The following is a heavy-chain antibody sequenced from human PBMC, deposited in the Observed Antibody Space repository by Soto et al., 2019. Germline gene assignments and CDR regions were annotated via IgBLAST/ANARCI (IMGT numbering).Heavy chain of an antibody. CDR2: IYSSGST. J-gene: IGHJ6*02. Sequence: PSETLSLTCTVSVGSFSSDTHYWSWIRQPPGKRLEWIGFIYSSGSTNYNPSLKSRVTMSADTSKNQFSLKLRSVIVADTAVYHCARFVRSCSGTTCYTRADVWGQGTTVTVSS. D-gene: IGHD2-2*02. CDR3: ARFVRSCSGTTCYTRADV. V-gene: IGHV4-61*01. CDR1: VGSFSSDTHY.